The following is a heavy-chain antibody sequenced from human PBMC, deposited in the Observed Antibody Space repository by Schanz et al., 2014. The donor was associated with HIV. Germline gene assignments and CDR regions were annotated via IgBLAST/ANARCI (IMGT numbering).Heavy chain of an antibody. CDR1: GFTFSSYG. Sequence: QVELVESGGGVVQPGRSLRLSCAASGFTFSSYGMHWVRQAPGKGPEWVAVISHDGRYQYYAGSVKGRFTISRDNSKNRMYLHMISLRVEDTAVYYCVRDAGAQWLDGDNWFDPWGQGTLVTVSS. J-gene: IGHJ5*02. D-gene: IGHD6-19*01. CDR2: ISHDGRYQ. CDR3: VRDAGAQWLDGDNWFDP. V-gene: IGHV3-30*03.